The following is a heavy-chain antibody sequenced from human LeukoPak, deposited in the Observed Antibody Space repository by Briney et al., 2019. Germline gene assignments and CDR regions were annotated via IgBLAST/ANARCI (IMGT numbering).Heavy chain of an antibody. Sequence: PGGSLRLSCAASGFTFSSYWMSWVRQAPGKGLEWVANIKQDGSEKYYVDSVKGRFTISRDNAKNSLYLQMNSQRAEDTAVYYCARVRKTVPYQGGLDYWGQGTLVTVSS. D-gene: IGHD1-14*01. V-gene: IGHV3-7*01. CDR2: IKQDGSEK. CDR3: ARVRKTVPYQGGLDY. CDR1: GFTFSSYW. J-gene: IGHJ4*02.